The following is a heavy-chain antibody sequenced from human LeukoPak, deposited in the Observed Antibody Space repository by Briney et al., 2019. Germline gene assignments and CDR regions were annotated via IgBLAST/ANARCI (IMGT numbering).Heavy chain of an antibody. V-gene: IGHV3-15*01. J-gene: IGHJ4*02. CDR3: ATDWLDY. CDR2: IKSNIDGGTA. Sequence: GGSLRLSCAASGFISNKAWMTWLRQAPGKGLEWVGRIKSNIDGGTADYAAPVKGRFTVSRDDSRNILYLQMNSLKIEDTAVYYCATDWLDYWGQGTLVTVSS. D-gene: IGHD3-22*01. CDR1: GFISNKAW.